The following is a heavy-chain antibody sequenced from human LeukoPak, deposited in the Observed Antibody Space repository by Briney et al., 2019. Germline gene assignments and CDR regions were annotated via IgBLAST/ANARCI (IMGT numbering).Heavy chain of an antibody. CDR2: IYTSGST. CDR1: GGSISSYY. J-gene: IGHJ6*02. V-gene: IGHV4-4*07. D-gene: IGHD3-16*01. CDR3: ARDKKVWGYAGMDV. Sequence: PSETLSLTCTVSGGSISSYYWSWIRQPAGKGLEWIGRIYTSGSTNYNPSLKSRVTMSVDPSKNQFSLNMSSATAPDTAVYYSARDKKVWGYAGMDVWGQGTTVTVSS.